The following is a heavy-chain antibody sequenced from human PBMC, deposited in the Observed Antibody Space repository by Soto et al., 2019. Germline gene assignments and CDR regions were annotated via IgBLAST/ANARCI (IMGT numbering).Heavy chain of an antibody. D-gene: IGHD6-19*01. J-gene: IGHJ4*02. CDR2: ISGSGGST. V-gene: IGHV3-23*01. CDR1: GFTFSSYA. Sequence: EVQLLESGGGLVQPGGSLRLSCAASGFTFSSYAMSWVRQAPGKGLEWVSAISGSGGSTYYADSVKGRLTISRDNSKNTLYLQMNSLRPEDTAVYYCAKDREYAWLVHYYWGQGTLVTVSS. CDR3: AKDREYAWLVHYY.